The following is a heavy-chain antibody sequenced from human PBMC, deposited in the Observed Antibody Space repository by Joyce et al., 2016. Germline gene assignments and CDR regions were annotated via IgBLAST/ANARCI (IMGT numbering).Heavy chain of an antibody. CDR1: GGSFSGYY. Sequence: VQLQQWGAGLLKPSETLSLTCAVYGGSFSGYYWSWIRQPQGKGLEWGGEISHMGYTKYNPPLKSRVTMSVDTSKNQVSLKLSPGTAADTAVYYCARGGFNYGYASWGPKNYFDFWGQGTLVTVSS. CDR2: ISHMGYT. CDR3: ARGGFNYGYASWGPKNYFDF. V-gene: IGHV4-34*01. J-gene: IGHJ4*02. D-gene: IGHD5-18*01.